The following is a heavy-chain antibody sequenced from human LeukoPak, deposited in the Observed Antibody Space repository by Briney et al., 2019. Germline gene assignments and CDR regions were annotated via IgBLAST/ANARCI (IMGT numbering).Heavy chain of an antibody. CDR2: IYCIGST. Sequence: SQTLSLTCTVSGGFISSGGYYCSWIRQHPGKGLEWIGYIYCIGSTYYNPSLKSRVTISVDTPKNQFSLNLSSVTAADTAVFFCARSNFYGSGVDSWGQGTLVTVSS. CDR3: ARSNFYGSGVDS. D-gene: IGHD3-10*01. CDR1: GGFISSGGYY. J-gene: IGHJ5*01. V-gene: IGHV4-31*03.